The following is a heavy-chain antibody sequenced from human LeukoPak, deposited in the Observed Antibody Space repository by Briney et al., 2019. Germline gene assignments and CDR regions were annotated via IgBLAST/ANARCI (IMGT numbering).Heavy chain of an antibody. CDR3: ARDSKLYSGSSWDYYNYMDV. CDR1: GGTFSSYA. D-gene: IGHD6-6*01. CDR2: IIPILGIA. J-gene: IGHJ6*03. V-gene: IGHV1-69*04. Sequence: SVKVSCKASGGTFSSYAISWVRQAPGQGLEWMGRIIPILGIANYAQKFQGRVTITADKSTSTAYMEQSSLRSEDTAVYYCARDSKLYSGSSWDYYNYMDVWGEGTTVTVSS.